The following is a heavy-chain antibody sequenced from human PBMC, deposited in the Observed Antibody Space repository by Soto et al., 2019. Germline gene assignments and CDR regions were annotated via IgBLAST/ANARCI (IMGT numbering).Heavy chain of an antibody. CDR2: ISATATGT. V-gene: IGHV3-23*01. CDR1: GFAFSNYA. D-gene: IGHD3-10*01. CDR3: TKDLNYYGSGSHY. J-gene: IGHJ4*02. Sequence: GSLRLSCVASGFAFSNYAMSWVRQAPGKGLEWVSSISATATGTYYADSVKGRFTVSRDNSKSTVYLDLTSLRVEDTAVFYCTKDLNYYGSGSHYWGQGTQVTVSS.